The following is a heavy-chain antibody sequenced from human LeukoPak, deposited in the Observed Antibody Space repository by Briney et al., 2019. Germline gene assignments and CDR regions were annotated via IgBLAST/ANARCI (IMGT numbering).Heavy chain of an antibody. CDR2: ISTTGSYT. V-gene: IGHV3-11*05. CDR3: ARGHYGLDV. CDR1: GFTFSDYY. J-gene: IGHJ6*02. Sequence: GGSLSLSCEASGFTFSDYYMSWIRQAPGKGLEWVSFISTTGSYTYLADSVRGRFTVSRDNAKSSLYLQMNSLRAEDTAVYYCARGHYGLDVWGQGSTVTVSS.